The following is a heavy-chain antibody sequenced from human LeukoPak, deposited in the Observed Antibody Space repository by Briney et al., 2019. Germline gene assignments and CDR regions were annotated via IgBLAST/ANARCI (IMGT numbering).Heavy chain of an antibody. J-gene: IGHJ4*02. CDR2: IYYSGST. D-gene: IGHD3-22*01. CDR3: ARDRDYYDSSRHSETYFDY. Sequence: PSQTLSLTCTVSGGSISSGGYYWSWIRQHPGKGLEWIGYIYYSGSTYYNPSLKSRVTISVDTSKNQFSLKLSSVTAADTAVYYCARDRDYYDSSRHSETYFDYWGQGTLVTVSS. CDR1: GGSISSGGYY. V-gene: IGHV4-31*03.